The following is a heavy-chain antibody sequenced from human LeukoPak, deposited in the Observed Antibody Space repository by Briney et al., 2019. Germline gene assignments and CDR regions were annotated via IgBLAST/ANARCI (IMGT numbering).Heavy chain of an antibody. J-gene: IGHJ4*02. CDR2: ISYEGSNI. Sequence: GGSLRLSCAPSGFILSVFNMHWVRQPPGKGLVWVAVISYEGSNIYYADPVKGRFTTSRDNSKNSLYLQMNSLRAEDTAVYYCARDQTGFCSGSSCLGSTFDYWGEGTLVTVSS. D-gene: IGHD2-15*01. CDR1: GFILSVFN. CDR3: ARDQTGFCSGSSCLGSTFDY. V-gene: IGHV3-30*04.